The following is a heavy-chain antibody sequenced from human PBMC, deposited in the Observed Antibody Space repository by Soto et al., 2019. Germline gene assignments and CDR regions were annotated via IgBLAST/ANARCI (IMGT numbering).Heavy chain of an antibody. V-gene: IGHV1-18*01. CDR2: ISAYNGNT. CDR3: ARGAYYYDSSGYYGYFDL. D-gene: IGHD3-22*01. Sequence: ASVKGSCKASGGTFSSYAISWVRQAPGQGLEWMGWISAYNGNTNYAQKLQGRVTMTTDTSTSTAYMELRSLRSDDTAVYYCARGAYYYDSSGYYGYFDLWGRGTLVTVSS. J-gene: IGHJ2*01. CDR1: GGTFSSYA.